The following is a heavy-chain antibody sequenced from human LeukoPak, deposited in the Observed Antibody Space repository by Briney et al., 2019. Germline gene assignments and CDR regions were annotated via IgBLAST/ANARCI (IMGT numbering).Heavy chain of an antibody. CDR1: GYTFTGYY. Sequence: ASVKLSCKSSGYTFTGYYMHWVRLPPAQGLEWMGWINPNSGGTNYAQKFQGRDTMTRDTSISTDYMELSRLRSDDAAVYYCARDGIMVRGVKGYYYCGMDVWGQGTMVTVSS. J-gene: IGHJ6*02. D-gene: IGHD3-10*01. V-gene: IGHV1-2*02. CDR3: ARDGIMVRGVKGYYYCGMDV. CDR2: INPNSGGT.